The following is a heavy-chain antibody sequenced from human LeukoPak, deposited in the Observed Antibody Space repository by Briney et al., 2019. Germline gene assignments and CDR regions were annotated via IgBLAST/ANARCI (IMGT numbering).Heavy chain of an antibody. D-gene: IGHD3-9*01. CDR2: IYYSGST. Sequence: SETLSLTCTVSGGSISSSSYYWGWIRQPPGKGLEWIGSIYYSGSTYYNPSLKSRVTISVDTSKNQFSLKLSSVTAADTAVYYCARRTLRYFDWLLYPLSDYWGQGTLVTVSS. J-gene: IGHJ4*02. CDR3: ARRTLRYFDWLLYPLSDY. V-gene: IGHV4-39*01. CDR1: GGSISSSSYY.